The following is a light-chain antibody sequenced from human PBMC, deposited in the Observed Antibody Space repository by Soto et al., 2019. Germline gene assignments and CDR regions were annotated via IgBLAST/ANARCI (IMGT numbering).Light chain of an antibody. CDR2: RNN. CDR1: SSNIGSNY. CDR3: AAWDDRLSVL. V-gene: IGLV1-47*01. Sequence: QSVLTQPPSASGTPGQRVTISCSGSSSNIGSNYVYWYQQLPVTAPKLLLYRNNQRPSGVPDRFSGSNSGTSASLAISGLRSDDEADYYCAAWDDRLSVLFGGGTKLTVL. J-gene: IGLJ2*01.